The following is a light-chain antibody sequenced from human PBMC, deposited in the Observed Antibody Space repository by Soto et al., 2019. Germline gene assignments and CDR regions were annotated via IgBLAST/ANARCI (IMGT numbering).Light chain of an antibody. CDR1: QSVLYSSNNKNY. CDR2: WAS. CDR3: QLYYSSPFT. V-gene: IGKV4-1*01. Sequence: DIVMTQSPDSLAVSLGERATINCKYSQSVLYSSNNKNYLAWYQQKRGQPHKLLIYWASTRESGVPDRISGSGSGTDFNLTISSLQAEDVEVYVCQLYYSSPFTVGPGTKGYQT. J-gene: IGKJ3*01.